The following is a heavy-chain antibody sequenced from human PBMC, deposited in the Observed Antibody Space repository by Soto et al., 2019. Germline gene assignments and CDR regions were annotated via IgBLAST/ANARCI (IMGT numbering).Heavy chain of an antibody. CDR1: GFTFSSYW. CDR2: IKQDGSEK. D-gene: IGHD6-19*01. Sequence: PVGSLRLSCAASGFTFSSYWMSWVRQAPGKGLEWVANIKQDGSEKYYVDSVKGRFTISRDNAKNSLYLQMNSLRAEDTAVYYCARDGQWLAEGGAFDIWGQGTMVTVSS. V-gene: IGHV3-7*01. J-gene: IGHJ3*02. CDR3: ARDGQWLAEGGAFDI.